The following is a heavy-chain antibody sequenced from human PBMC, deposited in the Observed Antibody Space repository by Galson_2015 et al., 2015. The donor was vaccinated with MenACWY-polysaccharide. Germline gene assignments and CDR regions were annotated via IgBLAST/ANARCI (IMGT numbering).Heavy chain of an antibody. D-gene: IGHD2-21*01. J-gene: IGHJ6*03. Sequence: SLRLSCAASGFTFSIYAIHWVRQAPGKGLEWVAVISSDGSDKYYADSVKDRFTISRDNSKNTLYLQMNRLRAEDTAVYSWARVFSGPYAIPVYYYFYYMDVWGKGTTVTVSS. CDR3: ARVFSGPYAIPVYYYFYYMDV. CDR2: ISSDGSDK. V-gene: IGHV3-30*04. CDR1: GFTFSIYA.